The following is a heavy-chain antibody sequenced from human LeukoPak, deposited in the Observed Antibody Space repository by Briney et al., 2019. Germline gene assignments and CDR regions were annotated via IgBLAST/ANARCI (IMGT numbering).Heavy chain of an antibody. CDR2: INHSGST. CDR3: ASTEKLLRWEFDY. J-gene: IGHJ4*02. CDR1: GGSFSGYY. Sequence: ASETLSLTCAVYGGSFSGYYWSWIRQPPGKGLEWIGEINHSGSTNYNPSLKSRVTISVDTSKNQFSLKLSSVTAADTAVYYCASTEKLLRWEFDYWGQGTLVTVSS. D-gene: IGHD2-15*01. V-gene: IGHV4-34*01.